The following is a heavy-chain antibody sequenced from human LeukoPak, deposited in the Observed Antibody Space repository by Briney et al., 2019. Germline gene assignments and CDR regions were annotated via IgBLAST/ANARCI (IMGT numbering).Heavy chain of an antibody. D-gene: IGHD3-16*01. CDR1: GFTFSIYD. J-gene: IGHJ4*02. V-gene: IGHV3-23*01. CDR2: IRGRGSGGA. Sequence: GGSLRLSCATSGFTFSIYDMNWVRQAPEKGLEWVSSIRGRGSGGAFYADSVKGRFTISRDNSKNTLFLEMNSLTVEDTAVYYCAKDASTTAITCNDYWGQGTLVTVSS. CDR3: AKDASTTAITCNDY.